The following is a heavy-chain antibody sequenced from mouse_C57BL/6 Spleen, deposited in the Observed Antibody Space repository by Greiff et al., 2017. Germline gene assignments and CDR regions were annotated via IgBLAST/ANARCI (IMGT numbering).Heavy chain of an antibody. CDR3: AKLGRNYAMDY. V-gene: IGHV5-17*01. J-gene: IGHJ4*01. Sequence: EVKLVESGGGLVKPGGSLRLSCAASGFTFSDYGMHWGRQAPGKGLGWVAYISSGSSTIYYADTVKGRFTISRDNAKNTLFLQMTSLRSEDTAMYYCAKLGRNYAMDYWGQGTSVTVSS. D-gene: IGHD4-1*01. CDR1: GFTFSDYG. CDR2: ISSGSSTI.